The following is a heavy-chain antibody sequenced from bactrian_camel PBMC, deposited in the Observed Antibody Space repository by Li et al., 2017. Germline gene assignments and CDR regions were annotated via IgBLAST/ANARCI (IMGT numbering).Heavy chain of an antibody. J-gene: IGHJ6*01. D-gene: IGHD6*01. CDR1: GFVFSSYD. CDR3: VRDRLKYGGTWVGAVFGY. CDR2: INSGSGST. Sequence: LVESGGGLVQPGRSLTLSCSASGFVFSSYDMTWVRQAPGKGLEWVSAINSGSGSTYYADSRKGRFTIARDNTKNTVYLQMNSLKPEDTAVYYCVRDRLKYGGTWVGAVFGYWGQGTQVTVS. V-gene: IGHV3S40*01.